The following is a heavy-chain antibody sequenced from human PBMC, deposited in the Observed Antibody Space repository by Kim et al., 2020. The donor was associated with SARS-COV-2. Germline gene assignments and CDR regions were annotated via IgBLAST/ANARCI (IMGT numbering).Heavy chain of an antibody. V-gene: IGHV3-30*18. CDR2: ISYDGSNK. D-gene: IGHD3-9*01. J-gene: IGHJ6*02. CDR1: GFTFSSYG. Sequence: GGSLRLSCAASGFTFSSYGMHWVRQAPGKGLEWVAVISYDGSNKYYADSVKGRFTISRDNSKNTLYLQMNSLRAEDTAVYYCAKENRRLTGFGLGGMDVWGQGTTVTVSS. CDR3: AKENRRLTGFGLGGMDV.